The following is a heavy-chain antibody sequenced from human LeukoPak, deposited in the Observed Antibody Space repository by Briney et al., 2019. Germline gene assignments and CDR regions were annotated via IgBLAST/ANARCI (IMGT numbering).Heavy chain of an antibody. Sequence: GGSLRLSCAASGFTFSDYYMSWTRQAPGKGLEWVSYISSSGSTIYYADSVKGRFTISRDNAKNSLYLQMNSLRAEDTAVYYCARIQLTLPPCDAFDIWGQGTMVTVSS. V-gene: IGHV3-11*04. CDR2: ISSSGSTI. CDR1: GFTFSDYY. J-gene: IGHJ3*02. D-gene: IGHD5-18*01. CDR3: ARIQLTLPPCDAFDI.